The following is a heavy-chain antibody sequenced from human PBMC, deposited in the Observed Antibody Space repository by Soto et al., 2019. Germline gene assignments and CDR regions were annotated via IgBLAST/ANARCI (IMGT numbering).Heavy chain of an antibody. D-gene: IGHD3-22*01. J-gene: IGHJ1*01. Sequence: QITLKESGPTLVKPTQTLTLTCTFSGFSLSSNGVGVGWIRQPPGKALEWLALIFWDDDKRYSPSLKSRLTITRDTSKNQVVLTMTNMDPVDTATYYCAPRFGLPNWDSSGHHSECFQYWGQGTLVTVSS. CDR2: IFWDDDK. CDR1: GFSLSSNGVG. CDR3: APRFGLPNWDSSGHHSECFQY. V-gene: IGHV2-5*02.